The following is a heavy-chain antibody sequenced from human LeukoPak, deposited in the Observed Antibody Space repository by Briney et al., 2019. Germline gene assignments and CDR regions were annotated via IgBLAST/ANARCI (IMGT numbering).Heavy chain of an antibody. CDR3: ARSMVYAISGWFDP. CDR1: GGSISSYY. V-gene: IGHV4-59*12. CDR2: IYYSGTT. J-gene: IGHJ5*02. Sequence: SETLSLTCSVSGGSISSYYWSWIRQPPGKGLEWIGYIYYSGTTNYSPSLKSRVTISVDTSKNQFSLKLSSVTAADTAVYYCARSMVYAISGWFDPWGQGTLVTVSS. D-gene: IGHD2-8*01.